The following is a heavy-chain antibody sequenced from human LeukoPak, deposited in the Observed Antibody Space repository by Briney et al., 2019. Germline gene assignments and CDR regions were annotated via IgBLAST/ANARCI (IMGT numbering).Heavy chain of an antibody. CDR2: ISSSSSTI. CDR3: ARNPAGSASAFDI. V-gene: IGHV3-48*01. D-gene: IGHD3-10*01. Sequence: GGSLRLSCAASGFTFSSYSMNWVRQAPGKGLEWVSYISSSSSTIYYADSVKGRFTISRDNAKNSLYLQMNSLRAEDTAVYYCARNPAGSASAFDIWGQGTMVTVSS. CDR1: GFTFSSYS. J-gene: IGHJ3*02.